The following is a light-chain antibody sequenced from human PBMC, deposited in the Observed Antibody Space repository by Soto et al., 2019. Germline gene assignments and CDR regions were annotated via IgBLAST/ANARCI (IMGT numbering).Light chain of an antibody. J-gene: IGKJ1*01. V-gene: IGKV3-20*01. CDR3: QQYGSAPWT. Sequence: EIVLTQSPGTLSSSPGERATISCRASQSVSNNYLAWYRQKPGQAPRLLIYAASNRARGIPDRFRGRGSGTDFALTVSRLEPEDVAVYYCQQYGSAPWTFGQGTKVEI. CDR2: AAS. CDR1: QSVSNNY.